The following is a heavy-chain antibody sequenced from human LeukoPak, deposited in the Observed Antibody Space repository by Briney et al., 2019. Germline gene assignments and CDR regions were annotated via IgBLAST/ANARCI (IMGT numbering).Heavy chain of an antibody. CDR1: GFPFSSYS. J-gene: IGHJ4*02. Sequence: PGGSLRLSCAASGFPFSSYSMNWVRQAPGKGLEWVSSISSSSSYIYYADSVKGRFTISRDNAKNSLYLQMNSLRAEDTAVYYCARSGVYGSGSYYTYKFWGQGTLVTVSS. D-gene: IGHD3-10*01. CDR3: ARSGVYGSGSYYTYKF. CDR2: ISSSSSYI. V-gene: IGHV3-21*01.